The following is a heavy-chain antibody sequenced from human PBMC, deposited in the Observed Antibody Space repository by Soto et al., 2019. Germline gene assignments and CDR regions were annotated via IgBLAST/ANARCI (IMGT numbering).Heavy chain of an antibody. V-gene: IGHV1-69*06. CDR3: ARYRSGRYRYAFDI. Sequence: QVQLVQSGAEVKKPGSSVKVSCKASGGTFSSYAISWVRQAPGQGLEWMGGIIPIFGTANYAQKFQGRVTITEDNSTSTAYMGLSRRRYEDTAVYYCARYRSGRYRYAFDIWGQGTMVTVSS. CDR2: IIPIFGTA. CDR1: GGTFSSYA. J-gene: IGHJ3*02. D-gene: IGHD3-3*01.